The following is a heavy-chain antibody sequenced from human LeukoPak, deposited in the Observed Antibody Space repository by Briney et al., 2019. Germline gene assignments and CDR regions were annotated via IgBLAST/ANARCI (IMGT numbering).Heavy chain of an antibody. CDR3: ARGQVVRGVINY. CDR2: MNPNSGNT. D-gene: IGHD3-10*01. Sequence: ASVKVSCKASGYTFTSYDINWVRQATGQGLEWMGWMNPNSGNTGYAQKFQGRVTMTRNTSISTAYMELSGLRSEDTAVYYCARGQVVRGVINYWGQGTLVTVSS. CDR1: GYTFTSYD. V-gene: IGHV1-8*01. J-gene: IGHJ4*02.